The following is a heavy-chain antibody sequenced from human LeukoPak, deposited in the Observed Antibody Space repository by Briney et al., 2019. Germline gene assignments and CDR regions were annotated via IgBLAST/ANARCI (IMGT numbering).Heavy chain of an antibody. CDR1: GYTFTSYD. J-gene: IGHJ4*02. CDR3: ARGAEWEPPYYFDY. Sequence: ASVKVSCKASGYTFTSYDINWVRQATGQGLEWMGWMNPNSGNTGCAQKFQGRVTMTRNTSISTAYMELSSLRSEDTAVYYCARGAEWEPPYYFDYWGQGTLVTVSS. D-gene: IGHD1-26*01. V-gene: IGHV1-8*01. CDR2: MNPNSGNT.